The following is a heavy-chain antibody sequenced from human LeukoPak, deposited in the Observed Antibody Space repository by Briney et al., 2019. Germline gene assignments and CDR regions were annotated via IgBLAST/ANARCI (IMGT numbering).Heavy chain of an antibody. J-gene: IGHJ6*02. CDR3: ARRYCGGDCYSPDYGMDV. Sequence: SVKVSCKASGGTFSSYAISWVRQAPGQGLEWMGRIIPIFGIANYAQKFQGRVTITADKSTSTAYMELSSLRSEDTAVYYCARRYCGGDCYSPDYGMDVWGQGTTVTVTS. V-gene: IGHV1-69*04. CDR1: GGTFSSYA. CDR2: IIPIFGIA. D-gene: IGHD2-21*02.